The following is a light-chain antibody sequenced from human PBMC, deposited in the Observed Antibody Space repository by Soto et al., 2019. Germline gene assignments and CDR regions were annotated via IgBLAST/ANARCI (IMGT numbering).Light chain of an antibody. CDR1: QSISPW. Sequence: DIQMTQSPSTLSASLGDRVTIACRASQSISPWLAWYQQKPVKAPKLLIYGASSLEGGVPSRFSGSGSGTDFTLTISSLKPDDFANYYCQQYSTSATFGQGTKVDIK. J-gene: IGKJ1*01. V-gene: IGKV1-5*01. CDR3: QQYSTSAT. CDR2: GAS.